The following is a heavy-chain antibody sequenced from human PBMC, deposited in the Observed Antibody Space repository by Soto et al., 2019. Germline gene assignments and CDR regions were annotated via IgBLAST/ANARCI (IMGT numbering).Heavy chain of an antibody. CDR1: FSFKSYV. CDR3: AKDFPITIFGVVTATNGVYX. Sequence: FSFKSYVINWVRQAPGKGLGWVSGISGSGDSTSYSDSVKGRFTISRDNSKNALFLQMNSLRAEDTALYYCAKDFPITIFGVVTATNGVYXWGQVTTVTVS. J-gene: IGHJ6*02. CDR2: ISGSGDST. D-gene: IGHD3-3*01. V-gene: IGHV3-23*01.